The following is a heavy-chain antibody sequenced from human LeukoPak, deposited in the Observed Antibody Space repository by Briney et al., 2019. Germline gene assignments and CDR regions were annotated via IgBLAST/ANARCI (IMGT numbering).Heavy chain of an antibody. CDR1: GASISNYY. Sequence: SETLSLTCTVSGASISNYYWSWIRQSPGKGLEWIGYMLYSGSTNQNPSLRSRVAISVDTSKNQVSLKLSSVTAADTAVYYCARSDIWGSYRFLDYWGQGALVTVSS. D-gene: IGHD3-16*02. CDR2: MLYSGST. CDR3: ARSDIWGSYRFLDY. V-gene: IGHV4-59*08. J-gene: IGHJ4*02.